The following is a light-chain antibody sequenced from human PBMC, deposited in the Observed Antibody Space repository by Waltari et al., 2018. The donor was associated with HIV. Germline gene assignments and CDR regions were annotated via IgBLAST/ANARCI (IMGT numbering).Light chain of an antibody. CDR1: HIGSKN. Sequence: SYVLTQPPSVSVAPGKPATLTCAGNHIGSKNVHWYQQRPGQAPVLVINLDKQRPSGIPERCSGCNSGGSAALTITEVEAGDEADYYCQVWDSDAYVFGPGTRLTV. CDR3: QVWDSDAYV. CDR2: LDK. J-gene: IGLJ1*01. V-gene: IGLV3-21*01.